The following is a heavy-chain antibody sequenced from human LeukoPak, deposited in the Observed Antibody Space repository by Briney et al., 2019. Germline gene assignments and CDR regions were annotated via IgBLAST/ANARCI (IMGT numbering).Heavy chain of an antibody. J-gene: IGHJ3*02. CDR3: ARHKYSSGWPPEGAFEI. Sequence: SETLSLTCAVYGGSFSGYYWSWIRQPPGKGLEWIGEINHSGSTNYNPSLKSRVTISVDTSNNQFSLKLSSVTAADTAVYYCARHKYSSGWPPEGAFEIWGQGTMVTVSS. D-gene: IGHD6-19*01. CDR2: INHSGST. CDR1: GGSFSGYY. V-gene: IGHV4-34*01.